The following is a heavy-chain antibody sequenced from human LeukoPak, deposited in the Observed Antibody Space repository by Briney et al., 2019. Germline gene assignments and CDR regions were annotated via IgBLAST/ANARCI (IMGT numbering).Heavy chain of an antibody. CDR3: AKSGHVLSGEYSSSWDYYYYMDV. D-gene: IGHD6-13*01. V-gene: IGHV3-33*06. CDR2: IWYDGSNK. Sequence: PGGSLRLSCAASGFTFSSYGMHWVRQAPGKGLEWVAVIWYDGSNKYYADSVKGRFTISRDNSKNTLYLQMNSLRAEDTAVYYCAKSGHVLSGEYSSSWDYYYYMDVWGKGTTVTVSS. CDR1: GFTFSSYG. J-gene: IGHJ6*03.